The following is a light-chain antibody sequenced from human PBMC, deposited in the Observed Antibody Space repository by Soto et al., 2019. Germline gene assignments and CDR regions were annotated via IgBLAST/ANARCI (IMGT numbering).Light chain of an antibody. CDR3: GTWDSSLSAVV. CDR2: DNN. J-gene: IGLJ2*01. Sequence: QSVLTQPPSVSAAPGQKVTISCSGSSSNIGNNYVSWYQQLPGTAPKLLIYDNNKRPSEIPDRFSGSKSGTSATLGITGLQTGGEADYYCGTWDSSLSAVVFGGRTKLTVL. CDR1: SSNIGNNY. V-gene: IGLV1-51*01.